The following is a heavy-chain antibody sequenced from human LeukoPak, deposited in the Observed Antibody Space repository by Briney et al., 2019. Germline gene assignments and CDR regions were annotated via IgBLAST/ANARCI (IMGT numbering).Heavy chain of an antibody. CDR3: ARRSSPDYYNSGTNYLFDY. CDR2: ISSSSRTI. D-gene: IGHD3-10*01. J-gene: IGHJ4*02. CDR1: GFTFSTYS. V-gene: IGHV3-48*01. Sequence: TGGSLRLSCAVSGFTFSTYSMTWVRQCPGKGLEWVSYISSSSRTIYYTDSVKGRFTISRDNAKNSVSLQMNSLRAEDTAVYYGARRSSPDYYNSGTNYLFDYWGQGTLVTVSS.